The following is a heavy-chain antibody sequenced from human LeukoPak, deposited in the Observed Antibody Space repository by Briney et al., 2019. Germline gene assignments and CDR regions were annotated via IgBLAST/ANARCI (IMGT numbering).Heavy chain of an antibody. CDR2: ISGYNANT. Sequence: ASVKVSCKASGYTFTSYGITWVRQAPGRGLEWMGWISGYNANTDYAQKFQGRVTMTTDTSTSTAYMELRSLRFDDTAVYYCARDYDYVWGSYRHTFAHWGQGTLVTVSS. V-gene: IGHV1-18*01. CDR3: ARDYDYVWGSYRHTFAH. D-gene: IGHD3-16*02. CDR1: GYTFTSYG. J-gene: IGHJ5*02.